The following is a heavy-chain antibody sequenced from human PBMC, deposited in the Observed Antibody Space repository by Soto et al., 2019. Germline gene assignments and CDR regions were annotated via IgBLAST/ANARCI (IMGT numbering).Heavy chain of an antibody. CDR2: ISTSSDTI. V-gene: IGHV3-48*04. D-gene: IGHD3-3*01. CDR1: GFSFSSYS. CDR3: ARGKVTIFGDNYYGMDV. Sequence: GGSLRLSCAVSGFSFSSYSMNWVRQAPGKGLEWVAYISTSSDTIYYADSVKGRFTISRDNAKKSLYLQMDSPRAEDTAVYYCARGKVTIFGDNYYGMDVWGQGTTVTVSS. J-gene: IGHJ6*02.